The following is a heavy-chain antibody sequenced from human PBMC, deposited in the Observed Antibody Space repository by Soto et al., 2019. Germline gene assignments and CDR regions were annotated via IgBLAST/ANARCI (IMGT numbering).Heavy chain of an antibody. CDR1: GFTFSIFA. V-gene: IGHV3-23*01. Sequence: EVQLLESGGDLVQPGGSLRLSCAASGFTFSIFAMSWVRQSPGKGLEWVSTISGSGGGTYYADAVKGRFTISRDNSMDTLYLQMKSLRVEDTAIYYCAKEVSLGSTVDLGYWGQGTLVTVSS. CDR2: ISGSGGGT. D-gene: IGHD7-27*01. CDR3: AKEVSLGSTVDLGY. J-gene: IGHJ4*02.